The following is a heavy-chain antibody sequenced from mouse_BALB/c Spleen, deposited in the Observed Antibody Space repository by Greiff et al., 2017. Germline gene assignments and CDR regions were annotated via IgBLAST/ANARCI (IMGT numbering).Heavy chain of an antibody. D-gene: IGHD6-2*01. CDR3: ARSVLSYAMDY. V-gene: IGHV3-2*02. J-gene: IGHJ4*01. CDR2: ISYSGST. CDR1: GYSITSDYA. Sequence: EVHLVESGPGLVKPSQSLSLTCTVTGYSITSDYAWNWIRQFPGNKLEWMGYISYSGSTSYNPSLKSRISITRDTSKNQFFLQLNSVTTEDTATYYSARSVLSYAMDYWGQGTSVTVSS.